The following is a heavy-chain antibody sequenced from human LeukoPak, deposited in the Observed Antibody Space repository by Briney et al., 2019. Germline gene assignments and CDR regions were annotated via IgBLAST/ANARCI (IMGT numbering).Heavy chain of an antibody. CDR2: INPNSGGT. J-gene: IGHJ5*02. V-gene: IGHV1-2*02. Sequence: GASVKVSCKASGYTFTSYGISWVRQAPGQGLEWMGWINPNSGGTNYAQKFQGRVTMTRDTSISTAYMELSRLRSDDTAVYYCARDFMTAVTYWFDPWGQGTLVTVSS. CDR1: GYTFTSYG. CDR3: ARDFMTAVTYWFDP. D-gene: IGHD4-4*01.